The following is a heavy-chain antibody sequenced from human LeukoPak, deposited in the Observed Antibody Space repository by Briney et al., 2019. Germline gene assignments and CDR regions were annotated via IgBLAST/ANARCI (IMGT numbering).Heavy chain of an antibody. J-gene: IGHJ3*02. V-gene: IGHV1-69*06. CDR3: ARGPQPYYDILTGFRWDI. CDR2: IIPIFGTA. D-gene: IGHD3-9*01. CDR1: GGTFSSYA. Sequence: GASVKVSCKASGGTFSSYAISWVRQAPGQGLEWMGGIIPIFGTANYAQKFQGRVTITADKSTSTAYMELSSLRSEDTAVYYCARGPQPYYDILTGFRWDIWGQGTMVTVSS.